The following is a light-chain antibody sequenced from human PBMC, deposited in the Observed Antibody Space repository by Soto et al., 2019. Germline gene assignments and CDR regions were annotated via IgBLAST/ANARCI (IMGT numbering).Light chain of an antibody. CDR3: SSFTSSTTLVV. J-gene: IGLJ2*01. Sequence: QSVLTQPASVSGSPGQSITISCTGTSSDVGGYNYVSWYQQYPGKAPKVMIYEVSKRPSGVSNRFSGSKSGSTASLTISGLQAEDEAHYYCSSFTSSTTLVVFGGGTKLTVL. CDR2: EVS. V-gene: IGLV2-14*01. CDR1: SSDVGGYNY.